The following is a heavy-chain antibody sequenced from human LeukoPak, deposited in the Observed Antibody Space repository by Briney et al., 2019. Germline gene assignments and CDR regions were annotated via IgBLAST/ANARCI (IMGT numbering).Heavy chain of an antibody. CDR3: ARDPYSSSWYGDNWFDP. CDR2: ISSSSSNI. Sequence: GGSLRLSCAASGFTFCSYSMNWVRQAPGKGLEWVSYISSSSSNIYYADSVKGRFTISRDNAKNTLYLQMNSLRAEDTAVYYCARDPYSSSWYGDNWFDPWGQGTLVTVSS. J-gene: IGHJ5*02. V-gene: IGHV3-21*05. CDR1: GFTFCSYS. D-gene: IGHD6-13*01.